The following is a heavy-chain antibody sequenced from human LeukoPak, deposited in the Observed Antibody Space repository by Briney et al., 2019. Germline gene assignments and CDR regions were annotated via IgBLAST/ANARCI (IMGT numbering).Heavy chain of an antibody. CDR2: IYYSGST. J-gene: IGHJ5*02. D-gene: IGHD2-2*01. CDR3: ARGARTSVVPAAIGWFDP. V-gene: IGHV4-59*01. CDR1: GGSISSYY. Sequence: PSETLSLTCTVSGGSISSYYWSWIRQPPGKGLEWIGYIYYSGSTNYNPSLKSRVTMSVDTSKNQFSLKLSSVTAADTAVYYCARGARTSVVPAAIGWFDPWGLGTLVIASS.